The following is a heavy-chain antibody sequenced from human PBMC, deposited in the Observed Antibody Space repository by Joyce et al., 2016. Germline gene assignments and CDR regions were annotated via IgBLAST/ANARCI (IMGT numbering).Heavy chain of an antibody. Sequence: EVQLVQSGAEVKKPGESLKISCKGSGYSFSTYWIGWVRQMPGKGLGWMGSIYPGDSDSKYSPSFQGQVTISADKAISTAYLKWTSLKASDTAMYYCARLGDNGWYLWRWGQGTLVTVSS. V-gene: IGHV5-51*01. J-gene: IGHJ4*02. CDR3: ARLGDNGWYLWR. CDR2: IYPGDSDS. CDR1: GYSFSTYW. D-gene: IGHD6-19*01.